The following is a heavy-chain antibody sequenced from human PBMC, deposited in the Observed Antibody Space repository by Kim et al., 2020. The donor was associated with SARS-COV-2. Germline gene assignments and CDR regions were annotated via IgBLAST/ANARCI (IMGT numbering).Heavy chain of an antibody. Sequence: GGSLRLSCAASGFTFSSYAMHWVRQAPGKGLEWVAVISYDGSNKYYADSVKGRFTISRDNSKNTLYLQMNSLRAEDTAVYYCARSRIGRWYSCFDYWGQGTLVTVSS. V-gene: IGHV3-30-3*01. J-gene: IGHJ4*02. CDR3: ARSRIGRWYSCFDY. D-gene: IGHD2-15*01. CDR2: ISYDGSNK. CDR1: GFTFSSYA.